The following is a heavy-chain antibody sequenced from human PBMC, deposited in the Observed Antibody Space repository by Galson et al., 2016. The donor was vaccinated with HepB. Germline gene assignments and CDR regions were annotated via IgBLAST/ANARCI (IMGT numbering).Heavy chain of an antibody. Sequence: KVSCKVSGYTLTELSMHWVRQAPGKGLEWMGGIIRMFGTVNYARKFQGRVTISADDSASTVYMELSGLRSDDTAVYYCARSQIVATFTGFAYWGQGTRVTVSP. J-gene: IGHJ4*02. CDR1: GYTLTELS. CDR2: IIRMFGTV. V-gene: IGHV1-69*01. CDR3: ARSQIVATFTGFAY. D-gene: IGHD5-12*01.